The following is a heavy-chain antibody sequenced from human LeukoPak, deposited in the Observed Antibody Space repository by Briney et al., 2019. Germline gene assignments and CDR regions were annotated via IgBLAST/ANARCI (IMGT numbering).Heavy chain of an antibody. J-gene: IGHJ4*02. Sequence: SVKVSCKASGGTFSSYAISWVRQAPGQGLEWMGGIIPIFGTANYAQKFQGRVTITADESTSTAYMELSSLRSEDTAVYYCARSPYYYGSGSYYHFDYWGQGTLVTVFS. V-gene: IGHV1-69*01. D-gene: IGHD3-10*01. CDR2: IIPIFGTA. CDR3: ARSPYYYGSGSYYHFDY. CDR1: GGTFSSYA.